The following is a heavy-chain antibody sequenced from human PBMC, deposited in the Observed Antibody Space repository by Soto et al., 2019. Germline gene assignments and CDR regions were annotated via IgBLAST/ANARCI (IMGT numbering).Heavy chain of an antibody. CDR3: ARVPLGNWNQRAFYNWFDP. CDR2: INSDGSST. D-gene: IGHD1-20*01. CDR1: GFTFSSYW. V-gene: IGHV3-74*01. Sequence: GSLRLSCAASGFTFSSYWMHWVRQAPGKGLVWVSRINSDGSSTSYADSVKGRFTISRDNAKNTLYLQMNSLRAEDTAVYHCARVPLGNWNQRAFYNWFDPWGQGTLVTVSS. J-gene: IGHJ5*02.